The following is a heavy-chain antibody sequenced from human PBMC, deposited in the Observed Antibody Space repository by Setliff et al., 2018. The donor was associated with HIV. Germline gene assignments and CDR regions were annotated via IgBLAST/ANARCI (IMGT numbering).Heavy chain of an antibody. D-gene: IGHD6-13*01. CDR3: AREDSSWYGSLDY. V-gene: IGHV3-23*01. J-gene: IGHJ4*02. CDR2: IRGSGSGDTT. Sequence: SCAASGFIFSSYAMTWVRQAPGKGLEWVSTIRGSGSGDTTHYADFVKGRFTISRDNSKNTVYLQMNSLRAEDMAIYYFAREDSSWYGSLDYWGQGTPVTVSS. CDR1: GFIFSSYA.